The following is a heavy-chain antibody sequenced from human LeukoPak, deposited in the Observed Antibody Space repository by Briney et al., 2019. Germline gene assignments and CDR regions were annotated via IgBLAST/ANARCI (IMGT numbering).Heavy chain of an antibody. J-gene: IGHJ5*02. CDR3: ARDHAAPGRFDP. Sequence: GGSLRLSCAASGFTFSSYSMNWVRQAPGKGREWASSISSSSSYIYYAASVKGRFTISKDNAKNSLYLQMNSLRAEDTAVYYCARDHAAPGRFDPWGQGTLVTVSS. V-gene: IGHV3-21*01. CDR2: ISSSSSYI. CDR1: GFTFSSYS. D-gene: IGHD6-6*01.